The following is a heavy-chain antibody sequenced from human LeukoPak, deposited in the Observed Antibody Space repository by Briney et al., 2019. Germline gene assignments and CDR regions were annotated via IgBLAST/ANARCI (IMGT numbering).Heavy chain of an antibody. Sequence: ASVKVSCKASVGAFSSYAMSGVRHAPGQGVEGGVGIIPIFGTANYAQKFQGRDTDTTDESTSTVHREVRNLRSDDTAVYYCAMYYNDSSGYPLFDYWGPGTLVTVSS. D-gene: IGHD3-22*01. V-gene: IGHV1-69*05. CDR2: IIPIFGTA. CDR1: VGAFSSYA. J-gene: IGHJ4*02. CDR3: AMYYNDSSGYPLFDY.